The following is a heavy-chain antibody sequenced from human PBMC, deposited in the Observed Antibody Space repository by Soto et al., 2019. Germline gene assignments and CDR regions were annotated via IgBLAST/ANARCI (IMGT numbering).Heavy chain of an antibody. Sequence: TGGSLRLSCAASGFTFSSYWMSWVRQAPGKGLEWVANIKQDGSEKYYVDSVKGRFTISRDNAKNSLYLQMNSLRAEDTAVYYCARDGGDFWSGPLGNYMDVWGKGTTVTV. J-gene: IGHJ6*03. CDR2: IKQDGSEK. D-gene: IGHD3-3*01. CDR3: ARDGGDFWSGPLGNYMDV. CDR1: GFTFSSYW. V-gene: IGHV3-7*01.